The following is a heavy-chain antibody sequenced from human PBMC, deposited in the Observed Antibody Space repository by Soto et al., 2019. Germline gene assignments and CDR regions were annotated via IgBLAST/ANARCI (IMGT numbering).Heavy chain of an antibody. CDR1: GFTFSSYW. CDR2: VNQDGSQS. D-gene: IGHD3-10*01. V-gene: IGHV3-7*01. J-gene: IGHJ5*02. CDR3: AREGAGSYWFDP. Sequence: PGGSLRLSCEASGFTFSSYWMSWIRQAPGKGLEWVANVNQDGSQSYLVDSVQGRFFMSRDNAKNSLFLQMNSLRAEDTAVYYCAREGAGSYWFDPWGPGVLVTVSS.